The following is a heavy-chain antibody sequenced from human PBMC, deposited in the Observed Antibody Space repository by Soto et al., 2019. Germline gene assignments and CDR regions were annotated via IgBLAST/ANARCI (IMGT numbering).Heavy chain of an antibody. J-gene: IGHJ6*02. V-gene: IGHV3-21*01. CDR3: VRDSSQRAF. CDR2: ISSGDSYI. Sequence: GGSLRLSCAASGFTFSNYKMNWVRQAPGKGLEWISAISSGDSYIYYADSVKGRFTISRDDAKNSLYLQMSSLSVEDTAVYYCVRDSSQRAFWGQGTTVTVSS. CDR1: GFTFSNYK.